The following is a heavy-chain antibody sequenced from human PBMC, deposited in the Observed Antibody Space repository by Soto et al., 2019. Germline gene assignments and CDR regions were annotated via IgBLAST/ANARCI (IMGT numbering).Heavy chain of an antibody. CDR2: IYYSGST. Sequence: SETLSLTCTVSGGSVSSGSYYWSWIRQPPGKGLEWIGYIYYSGSTNYNPSLKSRVTISVDTSKNQFSLKLSSVTAADTAVYYCARLPTTVIINWFDPWGQGTLVTVSS. D-gene: IGHD4-17*01. CDR1: GGSVSSGSYY. V-gene: IGHV4-61*01. J-gene: IGHJ5*02. CDR3: ARLPTTVIINWFDP.